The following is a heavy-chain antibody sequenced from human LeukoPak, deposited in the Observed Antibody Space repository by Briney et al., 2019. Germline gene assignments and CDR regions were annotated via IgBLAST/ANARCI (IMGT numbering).Heavy chain of an antibody. V-gene: IGHV3-23*01. J-gene: IGHJ4*02. D-gene: IGHD3-9*01. CDR2: ISGSGTNT. CDR1: GFTFSSYA. CDR3: AKEGVLRYIDWLSHFDY. Sequence: GGSLRLSCAASGFTFSSYAMTWVRQAPGKGLEWVSVISGSGTNTDYADSVKGRFTISRDNSKNTLYLQMNSLRAEDMAVYYCAKEGVLRYIDWLSHFDYWGQGTLVTVSS.